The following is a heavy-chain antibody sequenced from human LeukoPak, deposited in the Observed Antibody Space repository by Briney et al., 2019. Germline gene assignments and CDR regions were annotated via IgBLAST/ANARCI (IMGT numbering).Heavy chain of an antibody. Sequence: GASVKVSCKASGYTFTSYDINWVRQAPGQGLEWMGWMNPNSGNTGYTQKFQGRVTMTRDTSISTASMEMSSLIYDDTAVYYCARSSYSSGSDAFDIWGQGTMVTVSS. J-gene: IGHJ3*02. V-gene: IGHV1-8*01. CDR3: ARSSYSSGSDAFDI. CDR2: MNPNSGNT. CDR1: GYTFTSYD. D-gene: IGHD6-19*01.